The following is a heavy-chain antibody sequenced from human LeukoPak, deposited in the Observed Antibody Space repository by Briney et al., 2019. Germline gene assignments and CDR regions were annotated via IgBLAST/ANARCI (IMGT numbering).Heavy chain of an antibody. D-gene: IGHD2-2*01. J-gene: IGHJ5*02. CDR1: GYTFTSYG. Sequence: ASVKVSCKASGYTFTSYGISWVRQAPGQGLEWMGWVRAYNGNTNYAQKFQGRVTMTTDTSTSTAYMELRSLRSDDAAVYYCARDLGDIVVVPAAISLPWGQGTLVTVSS. CDR3: ARDLGDIVVVPAAISLP. V-gene: IGHV1-18*01. CDR2: VRAYNGNT.